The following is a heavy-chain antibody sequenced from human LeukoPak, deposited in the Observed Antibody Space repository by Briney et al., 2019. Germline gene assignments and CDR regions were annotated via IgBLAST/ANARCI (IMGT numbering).Heavy chain of an antibody. V-gene: IGHV3-7*01. CDR1: KLTFSNYW. J-gene: IGHJ4*02. Sequence: GGSLRLSCAASKLTFSNYWMNWVRQAPGKGLEGVANIRQDGTERSYVDSVKGRFTISRDNAKNTLFLQMNSLRAEDAAGYYCARDLSLTMVRGVIDWGQGTLVTVSS. D-gene: IGHD3-10*01. CDR3: ARDLSLTMVRGVID. CDR2: IRQDGTER.